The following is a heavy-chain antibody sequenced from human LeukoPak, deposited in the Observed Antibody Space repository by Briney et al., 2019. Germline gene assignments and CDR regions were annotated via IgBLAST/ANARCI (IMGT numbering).Heavy chain of an antibody. V-gene: IGHV1-18*01. CDR1: RYTFTSYG. D-gene: IGHD2-2*01. CDR3: ARDGRDIVVVPAGSFDP. J-gene: IGHJ5*02. CDR2: ISAYNGNT. Sequence: ASVKVSCKASRYTFTSYGISWVRQAPGQGLEWMGWISAYNGNTNYAQKLQGRVTMTIDTSTSTAYMELRSLRSDDTAVYYCARDGRDIVVVPAGSFDPWGQGTLVTVSS.